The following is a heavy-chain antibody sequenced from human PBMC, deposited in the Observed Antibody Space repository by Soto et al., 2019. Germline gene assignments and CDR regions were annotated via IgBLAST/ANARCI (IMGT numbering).Heavy chain of an antibody. CDR1: GGSISSGDYY. V-gene: IGHV4-30-4*01. CDR3: ASGYSYDSSGYNTRPGGWLDT. Sequence: LSLTCTVSGGSISSGDYYWSWIRQPPGKGLEWIGSIYYSGSTYYNPSLKSRVTISVAMSKNQFSLKLSSVTAADTAVYYCASGYSYDSSGYNTRPGGWLDTSGQGTLVTVSS. CDR2: IYYSGST. J-gene: IGHJ5*02. D-gene: IGHD3-22*01.